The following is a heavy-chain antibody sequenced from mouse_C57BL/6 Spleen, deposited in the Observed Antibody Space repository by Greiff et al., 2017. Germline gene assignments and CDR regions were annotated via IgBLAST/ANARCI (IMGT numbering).Heavy chain of an antibody. V-gene: IGHV1-22*01. CDR3: ASGHIRDYFDY. J-gene: IGHJ2*01. D-gene: IGHD3-1*01. Sequence: EVQLVESGPELVKPGASVKMSCKASGYTFTDYNMHWVKQSHGKSLEWIGYINPNNGGTSYNQKFKGKATLTVNKSSSTAYMELRSLTSEDSAVYYCASGHIRDYFDYWGQGTTLTVSS. CDR2: INPNNGGT. CDR1: GYTFTDYN.